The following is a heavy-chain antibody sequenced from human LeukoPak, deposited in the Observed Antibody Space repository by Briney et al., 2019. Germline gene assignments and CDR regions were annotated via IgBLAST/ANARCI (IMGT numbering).Heavy chain of an antibody. V-gene: IGHV4-59*01. D-gene: IGHD3-22*01. CDR2: FSYSGSA. J-gene: IGHJ4*02. CDR1: GASITSYY. Sequence: SSETLSLTCTVSGASITSYYWSWIRQPPGKGLEWIGFFSYSGSANYNPSLKSRVTISVDTSKNQFSLKLSSVTAADTAVYYCARVGYYDSSGYNYFDYWGQGTLVTVSS. CDR3: ARVGYYDSSGYNYFDY.